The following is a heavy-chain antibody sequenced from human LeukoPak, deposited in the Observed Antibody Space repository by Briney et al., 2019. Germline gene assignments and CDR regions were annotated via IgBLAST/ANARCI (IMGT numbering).Heavy chain of an antibody. V-gene: IGHV4-4*07. J-gene: IGHJ4*02. CDR2: IQDRGST. D-gene: IGHD6-19*01. Sequence: SETLSLTCTVSGTSMSNSYWSWIRQPAGKGLVWIGHIQDRGSTIYNPSLGSRVTMSLDTPKNQFSLKLNSVTAADTAVYYCTRGQWLDVWDFWGQGTLVTVSS. CDR3: TRGQWLDVWDF. CDR1: GTSMSNSY.